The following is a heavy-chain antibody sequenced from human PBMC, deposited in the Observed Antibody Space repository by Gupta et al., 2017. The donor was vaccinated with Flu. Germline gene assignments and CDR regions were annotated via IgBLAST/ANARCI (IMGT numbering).Heavy chain of an antibody. CDR1: GFPLDEYT. D-gene: IGHD2-15*01. Sequence: EVQLVESGGGLVQPGRSLTLSCAASGFPLDEYTMHWVRQAPGKGLEWVAGIRGNGGSLGYADSVRGRFTISRDNAKSSLYLQMNSLRVEDTALYYCTKDRYWSSGICPFDYWGQGTLVTVSS. CDR3: TKDRYWSSGICPFDY. CDR2: IRGNGGSL. J-gene: IGHJ4*02. V-gene: IGHV3-9*01.